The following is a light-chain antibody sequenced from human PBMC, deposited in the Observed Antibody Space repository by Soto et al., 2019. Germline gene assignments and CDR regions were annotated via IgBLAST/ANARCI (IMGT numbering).Light chain of an antibody. CDR1: QSVSSN. CDR2: GAS. Sequence: EIVMTQSPATLSVSPGERATLSCRASQSVSSNLAWYQQKPGQAPRLLIYGASTRATGIPARFSGSESGTEFTLTISSLQYEDFAVYYWQQYNNWPPYTFGQGTNLEIK. CDR3: QQYNNWPPYT. J-gene: IGKJ2*01. V-gene: IGKV3D-15*01.